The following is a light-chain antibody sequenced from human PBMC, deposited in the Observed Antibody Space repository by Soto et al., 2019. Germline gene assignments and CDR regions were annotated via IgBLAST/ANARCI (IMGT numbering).Light chain of an antibody. CDR3: QQLNSYLIT. CDR2: AAS. J-gene: IGKJ5*01. CDR1: RGISSY. Sequence: DIQMTQSPSTLSASVGDRVTITCLASRGISSYLAWYQQKPGKAPKLLIYAASTLHTGVPSRFSGSGSGTEFTLTISSLQPEDFATYYCQQLNSYLITFGQGTRLEIK. V-gene: IGKV1-9*01.